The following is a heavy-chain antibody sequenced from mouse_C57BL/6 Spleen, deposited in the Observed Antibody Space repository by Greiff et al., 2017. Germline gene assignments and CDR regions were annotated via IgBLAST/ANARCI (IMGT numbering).Heavy chain of an antibody. CDR2: IDPSDSET. D-gene: IGHD2-1*01. CDR1: GYTFTSYW. J-gene: IGHJ2*01. Sequence: VQLQQPGAELVRPGSSVKLSCKASGYTFTSYWMHWVKQRPIQGLEWIGNIDPSDSETHYNQKFKDKATLTVDKSSSPAYMQLSSLTSEGSAVYYCARQGNVYFDYWGQGTTLTVSS. CDR3: ARQGNVYFDY. V-gene: IGHV1-52*01.